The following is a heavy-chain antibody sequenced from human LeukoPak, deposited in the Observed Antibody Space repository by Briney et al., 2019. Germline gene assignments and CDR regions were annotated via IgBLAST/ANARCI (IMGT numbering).Heavy chain of an antibody. CDR1: GFTFSSCG. J-gene: IGHJ4*02. CDR2: ISYDGSDK. D-gene: IGHD5-18*01. CDR3: GKSYEYFDY. V-gene: IGHV3-30*18. Sequence: GRSLRLSCAASGFTFSSCGMQWVRQAPGKGLVWVAVISYDGSDKYYADSVKGRFTISRDNYKNTLYLQMNSLRAEDTAVYYCGKSYEYFDYWGQGTLVNVSS.